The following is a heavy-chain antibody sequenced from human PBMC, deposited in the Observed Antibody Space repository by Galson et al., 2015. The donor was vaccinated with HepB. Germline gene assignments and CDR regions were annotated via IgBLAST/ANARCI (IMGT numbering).Heavy chain of an antibody. J-gene: IGHJ4*02. Sequence: SLRLSCAASGFTFSDYYMSWIRQAPGKGLEWVSYISSSSSYTNYADSVKGRFTISRDNAKNSLYLQMNSLRAEDTAVYYCARRAQPNEGDFWSGYYSDYWGQGTLVTVSS. CDR1: GFTFSDYY. V-gene: IGHV3-11*06. CDR3: ARRAQPNEGDFWSGYYSDY. D-gene: IGHD3-3*01. CDR2: ISSSSSYT.